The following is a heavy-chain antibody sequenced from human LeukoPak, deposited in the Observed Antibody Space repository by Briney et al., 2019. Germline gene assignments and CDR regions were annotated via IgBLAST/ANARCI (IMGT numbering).Heavy chain of an antibody. D-gene: IGHD3-22*01. J-gene: IGHJ4*02. CDR2: IIGSGGST. Sequence: GGSLRLSRVASGFTFSSYAMSWVRQAPGKGLEWVSAIIGSGGSTSYADSVKGRFTISRDNSKNTLYLQMNSLRAEDTAVYYCANRGYQYYFDYWGQGTLVTVSS. V-gene: IGHV3-23*01. CDR1: GFTFSSYA. CDR3: ANRGYQYYFDY.